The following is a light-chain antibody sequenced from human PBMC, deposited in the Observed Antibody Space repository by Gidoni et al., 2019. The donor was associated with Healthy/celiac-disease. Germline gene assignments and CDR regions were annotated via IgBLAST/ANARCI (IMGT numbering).Light chain of an antibody. CDR3: MQALQTPT. J-gene: IGKJ4*01. V-gene: IGKV2-28*01. CDR2: LGS. Sequence: DIVMTQSQLSLPVTPGEQASISCRSSQSLLHSTGYNYLEWYLQKPGQSPQLLIYLGSYRASGVPDRFSGSGSGTDFTLKISRVEAEDVGVYYCMQALQTPTFGGGTKVEIK. CDR1: QSLLHSTGYNY.